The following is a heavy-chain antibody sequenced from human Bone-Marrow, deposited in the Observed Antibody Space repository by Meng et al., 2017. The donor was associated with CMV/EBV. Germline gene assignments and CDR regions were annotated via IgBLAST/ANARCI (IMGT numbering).Heavy chain of an antibody. CDR3: ARGKFQSVGIVYSYFDP. CDR1: GFTFSNYW. D-gene: IGHD5-18*01. CDR2: INSDGSTT. Sequence: GGSLRLSCAASGFTFSNYWMHWVRQGPGKGLVWVSRINSDGSTTNYADSVKGRFTISRDNAKNTLYLQMNSLRAEDTAVYYCARGKFQSVGIVYSYFDPWGQGALVTVSS. V-gene: IGHV3-74*01. J-gene: IGHJ5*02.